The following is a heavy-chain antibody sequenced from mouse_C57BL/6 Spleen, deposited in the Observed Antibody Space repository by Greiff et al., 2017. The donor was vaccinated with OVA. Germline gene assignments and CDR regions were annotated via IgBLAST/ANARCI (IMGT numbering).Heavy chain of an antibody. J-gene: IGHJ2*01. V-gene: IGHV1-52*01. CDR1: GYTFTSYW. D-gene: IGHD2-3*01. CDR2: IDPSDSET. CDR3: VIYEGYSHYFDY. Sequence: QVQLQQPGAELVRPWSSVKLSCKASGYTFTSYWMHWVKQRPIQGLEWIGNIDPSDSETHYNQKFKDKATLTVDKSSSTAYMQLSSLTSEDSAVDYCVIYEGYSHYFDYWGQGTTLTVSS.